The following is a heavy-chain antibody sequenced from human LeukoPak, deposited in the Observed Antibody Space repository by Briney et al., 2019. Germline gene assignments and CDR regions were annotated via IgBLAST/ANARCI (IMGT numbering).Heavy chain of an antibody. D-gene: IGHD3-22*01. CDR2: IYYSGST. CDR3: AISSGYYTIDY. CDR1: GGSISSYH. V-gene: IGHV4-59*08. J-gene: IGHJ4*02. Sequence: KASETLSLTCTVSGGSISSYHWSWIRQPPGKGLEWIGYIYYSGSTNYNPSLKSRVTISVDTSKNQFSLKLSSVTAADTAVYYCAISSGYYTIDYWGQGTLVTVSS.